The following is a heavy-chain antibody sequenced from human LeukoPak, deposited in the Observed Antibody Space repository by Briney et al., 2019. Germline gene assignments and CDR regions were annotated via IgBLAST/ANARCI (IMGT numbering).Heavy chain of an antibody. Sequence: GRFTLSRDNAKNSLYLQMNSLRAEDTAVYYCARDSDAGWFDPWGQGTLVTVSS. D-gene: IGHD1-26*01. J-gene: IGHJ5*02. V-gene: IGHV3-11*05. CDR3: ARDSDAGWFDP.